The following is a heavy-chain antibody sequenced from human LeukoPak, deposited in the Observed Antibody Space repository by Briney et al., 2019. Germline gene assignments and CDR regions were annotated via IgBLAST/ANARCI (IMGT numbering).Heavy chain of an antibody. CDR1: GGSISSYY. V-gene: IGHV4-59*08. CDR2: IYYSGST. J-gene: IGHJ5*02. D-gene: IGHD3-22*01. Sequence: PSETLSLTCTVSGGSISSYYWSWIRQPPGKGLEWIGYIYYSGSTNYNPSLKSRVTISVDTSKNQFSLKLSSVTAADTAVYYCARRRDDSNRGWFDPWGQGTLVTVSS. CDR3: ARRRDDSNRGWFDP.